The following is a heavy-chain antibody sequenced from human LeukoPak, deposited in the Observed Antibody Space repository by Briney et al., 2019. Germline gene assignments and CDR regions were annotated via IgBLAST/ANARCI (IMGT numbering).Heavy chain of an antibody. V-gene: IGHV1-2*02. J-gene: IGHJ4*02. CDR3: VRDHYDSSGYFDS. CDR1: GYTFTAYY. Sequence: ASVKVSCKASGYTFTAYYIHWVRQAPGQGLEWVGWITPNSGGTNYAQTFQGRVTMTRDTSISTAYMELRLRSDDTAVYYCVRDHYDSSGYFDSWGQGTLVTVSS. D-gene: IGHD3-22*01. CDR2: ITPNSGGT.